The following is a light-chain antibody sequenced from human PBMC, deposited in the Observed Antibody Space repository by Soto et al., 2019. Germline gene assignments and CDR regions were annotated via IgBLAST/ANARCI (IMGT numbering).Light chain of an antibody. V-gene: IGKV3-20*01. CDR2: GAS. CDR3: QHYGRSPPSWT. CDR1: QSVSSNY. Sequence: EIVLTQSPGTLSLSAGERATLSCRASQSVSSNYLAWYQRKPGQPPRLLISGASSRATGIPDRFIGSGSGTDFTLTISSLEPEDFAVYYCQHYGRSPPSWTFGQGTKVEIK. J-gene: IGKJ1*01.